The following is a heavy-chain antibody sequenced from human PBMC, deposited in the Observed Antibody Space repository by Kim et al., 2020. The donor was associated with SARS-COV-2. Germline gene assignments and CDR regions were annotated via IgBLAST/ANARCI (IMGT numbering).Heavy chain of an antibody. CDR2: IKNKPTGGTT. CDR3: TTFNRHYAFHA. V-gene: IGHV3-15*01. Sequence: GGSLRLSCAASAFTFNNVWMNWVRQPPGKGLEWLGVIKNKPTGGTTHFAALVEGRFTISKDDSKNMLYLQINSLKTEDTALYYCTTFNRHYAFHAWDRGT. CDR1: AFTFNNVW. J-gene: IGHJ3*01.